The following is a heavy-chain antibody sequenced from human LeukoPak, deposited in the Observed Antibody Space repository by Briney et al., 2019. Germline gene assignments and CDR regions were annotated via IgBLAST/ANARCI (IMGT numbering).Heavy chain of an antibody. CDR3: ARAPQLASNAFFDY. CDR2: ISYDGSNK. V-gene: IGHV3-30*14. J-gene: IGHJ4*02. CDR1: GFTFSSYA. Sequence: GRSLRLSCAASGFTFSSYAMHWVRQAPGKGLEWVAVISYDGSNKYYADPVKGRFTISRDNSKNTLYLQMNSLRAEDTAMYYCARAPQLASNAFFDYWGQGTLVTVSS. D-gene: IGHD5-12*01.